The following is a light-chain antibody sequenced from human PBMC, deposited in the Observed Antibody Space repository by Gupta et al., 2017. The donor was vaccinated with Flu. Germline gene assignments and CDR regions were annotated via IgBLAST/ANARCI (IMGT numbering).Light chain of an antibody. CDR1: RSNIGSNY. V-gene: IGLV1-47*01. Sequence: QSVLTQPPSASGTPGPRVTIPCSGSRSNIGSNYVYWYQQLPGTAPKLLIYRNNQRPSGVPDRFSGSKSGTSASLAISGLRSEDEADYYCAAWDDSLSGRGVFGTGTKVTVL. CDR2: RNN. J-gene: IGLJ1*01. CDR3: AAWDDSLSGRGV.